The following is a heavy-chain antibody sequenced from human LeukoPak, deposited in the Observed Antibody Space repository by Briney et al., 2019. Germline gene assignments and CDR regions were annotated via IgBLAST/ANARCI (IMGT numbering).Heavy chain of an antibody. CDR3: ARYGSGSYHFDY. CDR2: ISYDGSNK. CDR1: GFTFSSYA. Sequence: PGGSLRLSCAASGFTFSSYAMHWVRQAPGKGLEWVAVISYDGSNKYYADSVKGRFTISRDNSKNTLYLQMNSLRAEDTAVYYCARYGSGSYHFDYWGQGTLVTVSS. V-gene: IGHV3-30-3*01. J-gene: IGHJ4*02. D-gene: IGHD3-10*01.